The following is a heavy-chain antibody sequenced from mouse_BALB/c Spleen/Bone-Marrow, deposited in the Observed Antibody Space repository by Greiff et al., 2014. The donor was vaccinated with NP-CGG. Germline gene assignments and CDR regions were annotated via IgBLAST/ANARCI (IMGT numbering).Heavy chain of an antibody. CDR2: ILPGSGST. D-gene: IGHD4-1*01. CDR3: ARDWDPFAY. J-gene: IGHJ3*01. CDR1: GYTFSSYW. V-gene: IGHV1-9*01. Sequence: QVQLQQSGAELMKPGASVKISCKATGYTFSSYWIEWVKQRPGHGLVWIGEILPGSGSTNYNEKFKGKATFTADTSSNTAYMQHSSLTSEDSAVYYCARDWDPFAYWGQGTLVTVSA.